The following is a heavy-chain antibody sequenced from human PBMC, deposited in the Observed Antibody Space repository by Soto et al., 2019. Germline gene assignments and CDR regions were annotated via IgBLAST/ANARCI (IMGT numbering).Heavy chain of an antibody. CDR1: GGTFSSYA. J-gene: IGHJ6*02. CDR3: ARADFMTPYSYYVMDV. Sequence: QVQLVQSGAAVKKPGSSVKVSCNASGGTFSSYAISWVRQAPGQGLEWMGEIIPIFGTANYAQQFQGSVTLNADKSTSTAYMELSSLRSEDTAVFYCARADFMTPYSYYVMDVWCQGTAVTVS. D-gene: IGHD2-15*01. CDR2: IIPIFGTA. V-gene: IGHV1-69*06.